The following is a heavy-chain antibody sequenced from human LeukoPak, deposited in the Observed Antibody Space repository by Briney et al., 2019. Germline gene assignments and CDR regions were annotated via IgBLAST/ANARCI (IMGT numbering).Heavy chain of an antibody. J-gene: IGHJ5*02. Sequence: SETLSLTCAVYGGSFSGYYWSWIRQPPGKGLEWIGEINHSGSTNYNPSLKSRVTISVDTSKNQFSLKLSSVTAADTAVYYCARSRNYYDILTGYYRGYSWFDPWGQGTLVTVSS. D-gene: IGHD3-9*01. CDR3: ARSRNYYDILTGYYRGYSWFDP. V-gene: IGHV4-34*01. CDR2: INHSGST. CDR1: GGSFSGYY.